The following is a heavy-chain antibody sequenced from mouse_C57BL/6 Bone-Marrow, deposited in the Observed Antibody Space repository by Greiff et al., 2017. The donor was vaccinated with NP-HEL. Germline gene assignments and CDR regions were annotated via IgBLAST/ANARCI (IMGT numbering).Heavy chain of an antibody. CDR2: IYPGSGST. CDR3: ARSRVLLRSLFAY. V-gene: IGHV1-55*01. D-gene: IGHD1-1*01. CDR1: GYTFTSYW. Sequence: QVQLKQPGAELVKPGASVKMSCKASGYTFTSYWITWVKQRPGQGLEWIGDIYPGSGSTDYNEKFKSKATLTVDTSSSTAYMQLSSLTSEDSAVYYCARSRVLLRSLFAYWGQGTLVTVSA. J-gene: IGHJ3*01.